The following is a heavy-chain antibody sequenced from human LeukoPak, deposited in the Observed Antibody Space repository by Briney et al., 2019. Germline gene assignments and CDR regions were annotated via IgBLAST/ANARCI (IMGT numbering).Heavy chain of an antibody. CDR2: TNPDTGAA. D-gene: IGHD3-22*01. Sequence: ASVKVSCKVSGYTFTENYIHWVRQTPGRGLECMGLTNPDTGAANYTQSFQGRVTLTRDTSSSTAYMHLSSLRFDDTAVYYCARGKSGYSPWGQGTPVTVSS. V-gene: IGHV1-2*02. CDR1: GYTFTENY. CDR3: ARGKSGYSP. J-gene: IGHJ4*02.